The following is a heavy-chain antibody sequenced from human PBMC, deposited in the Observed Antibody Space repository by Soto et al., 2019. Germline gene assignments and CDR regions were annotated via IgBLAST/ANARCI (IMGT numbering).Heavy chain of an antibody. V-gene: IGHV4-39*01. CDR3: ARIVAAAAFDY. Sequence: ASVMLSLSCPFAAGSLRSSSYCWGWIRQPPGKGLEWIGSIYYSGSTYYNPSLKSRVTISVDTFKNQFSLKLSSVTAADTAVYYCARIVAAAAFDYWVQGTLVTVFS. D-gene: IGHD6-13*01. J-gene: IGHJ4*02. CDR1: AGSLRSSSYC. CDR2: IYYSGST.